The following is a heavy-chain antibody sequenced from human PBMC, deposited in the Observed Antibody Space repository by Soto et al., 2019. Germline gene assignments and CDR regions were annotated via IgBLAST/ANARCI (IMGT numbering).Heavy chain of an antibody. CDR2: IKSKTDGGTT. Sequence: EVQLVESGGGLVKPGGSLRLSCAASGFTFSNAWMNWVRQAPGKGLEWVGRIKSKTDGGTTDYAAPVKGRFTISRDDSKNTLYLQMNSLKTEDTAVYYCTTVPSLPYSSSWYEGSDYWGQGTLVTVSS. J-gene: IGHJ4*02. CDR1: GFTFSNAW. D-gene: IGHD6-13*01. V-gene: IGHV3-15*07. CDR3: TTVPSLPYSSSWYEGSDY.